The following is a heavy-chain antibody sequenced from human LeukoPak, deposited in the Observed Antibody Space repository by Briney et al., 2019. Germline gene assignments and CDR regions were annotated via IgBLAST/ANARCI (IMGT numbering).Heavy chain of an antibody. J-gene: IGHJ5*02. CDR2: INSDGINT. CDR3: ARDLGQYYDTSDNWFDP. D-gene: IGHD3-22*01. CDR1: GFTFSSYW. Sequence: GGSLRLSCAASGFTFSSYWMHWVRQAPGKGLVWVSRINSDGINTSYADSVKGRFTISRDNAKNTLNLQMNSLRAEDTAVYYCARDLGQYYDTSDNWFDPGGQGTLVTVSS. V-gene: IGHV3-74*01.